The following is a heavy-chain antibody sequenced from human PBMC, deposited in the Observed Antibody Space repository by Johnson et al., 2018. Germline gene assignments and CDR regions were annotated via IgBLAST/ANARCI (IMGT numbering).Heavy chain of an antibody. J-gene: IGHJ3*02. CDR2: IYSGGST. D-gene: IGHD3-22*01. V-gene: IGHV3-53*01. CDR1: GFTVSSNY. Sequence: QLVESGGGLIQPGGSLRLSCAASGFTVSSNYMSWVRQAPGKGLEWVSVIYSGGSTYYADSVKGRFTISRDNSKNTLYLQMNSLRAEDTAVYYCIYDSSGPALAFDIWGQGTMVTVSS. CDR3: IYDSSGPALAFDI.